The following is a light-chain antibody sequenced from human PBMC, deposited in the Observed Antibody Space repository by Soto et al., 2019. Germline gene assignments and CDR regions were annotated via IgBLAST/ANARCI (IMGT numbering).Light chain of an antibody. J-gene: IGLJ1*01. CDR1: SSDVGGYNY. CDR2: DVT. CDR3: GSYSRTTAV. Sequence: QSVLTQPASVSWSPGQSITISCTGTSSDVGGYNYVSWYQQHPGKAPKLMIYDVTNRPSGVSNRFSGSKSGNTASLTISGIKAEDEADYYCGSYSRTTAVLGTGTKVTV. V-gene: IGLV2-14*01.